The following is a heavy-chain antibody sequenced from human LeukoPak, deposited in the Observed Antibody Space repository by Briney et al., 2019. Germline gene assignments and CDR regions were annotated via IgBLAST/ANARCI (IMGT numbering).Heavy chain of an antibody. CDR2: INQDGSKE. V-gene: IGHV3-7*01. Sequence: GGSLRLSCAASGFTFSHYWMTWVRQAPGKGLEWVANINQDGSKEYYMDSVKARFTISRDNAKNSLSLQMNSLRAEDTAVYYCVRGGGVSGYDLLDYWGQGTLVTVSS. D-gene: IGHD5-12*01. CDR1: GFTFSHYW. J-gene: IGHJ4*02. CDR3: VRGGGVSGYDLLDY.